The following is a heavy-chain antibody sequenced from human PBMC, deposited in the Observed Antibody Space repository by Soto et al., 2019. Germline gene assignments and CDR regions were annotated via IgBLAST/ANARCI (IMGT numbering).Heavy chain of an antibody. V-gene: IGHV3-23*01. CDR1: GFTFSSYA. J-gene: IGHJ4*01. D-gene: IGHD6-13*01. CDR2: ISGSGGST. Sequence: EVQLLESGGGLVQPGGSLRLSCAASGFTFSSYAMNWVRQAPGKGLEWDSVISGSGGSTYYADSVKVRFTTSSDNSKNTLYLQMNSLSAEDTAVYYCARRGPGTYFDDWGHGTLVTVSS. CDR3: ARRGPGTYFDD.